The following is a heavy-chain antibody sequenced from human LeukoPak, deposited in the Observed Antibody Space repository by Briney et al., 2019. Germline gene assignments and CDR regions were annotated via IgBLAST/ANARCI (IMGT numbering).Heavy chain of an antibody. Sequence: QSGGSLRLSCAASGFTFNTNAMSWVRQAPGKGLEWVSAISGRGGGTYYADSVKGRFTISRDNSKRTLYLQMDSLRAEGTAVYSCAKCANSGCHLIDYWGQGTLVTVSS. CDR1: GFTFNTNA. D-gene: IGHD6-19*01. CDR3: AKCANSGCHLIDY. CDR2: ISGRGGGT. J-gene: IGHJ4*02. V-gene: IGHV3-23*01.